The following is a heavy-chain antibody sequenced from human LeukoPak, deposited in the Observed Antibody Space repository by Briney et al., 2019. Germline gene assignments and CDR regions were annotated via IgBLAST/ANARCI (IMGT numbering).Heavy chain of an antibody. CDR3: ARGYNYGMDV. D-gene: IGHD2-2*02. CDR1: GFAFSTYW. V-gene: IGHV3-74*01. CDR2: IHPDGSDR. J-gene: IGHJ6*02. Sequence: GGSLRLSCAVSGFAFSTYWMHWVRQAPGKGRVWVSLIHPDGSDRNYAASVKGRFTISRDNAKNTLYLQMDSLRADDAAVYYCARGYNYGMDVWGQGTTVTVSS.